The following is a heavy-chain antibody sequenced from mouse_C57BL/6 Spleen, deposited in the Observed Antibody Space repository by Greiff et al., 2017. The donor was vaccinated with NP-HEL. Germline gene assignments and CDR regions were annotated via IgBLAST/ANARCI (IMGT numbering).Heavy chain of an antibody. Sequence: EVKLVESGGDLVKPGGSLKLSCAASGFTFSSYGISWVRQTPDKRLEWVATISSGGSYTYYPDSVKGRFTISRDNAKNTLYLQMSSLKSEDTAMYYCARQDSNWDLYYFDYWGQGTTLTVSS. CDR3: ARQDSNWDLYYFDY. CDR1: GFTFSSYG. CDR2: ISSGGSYT. D-gene: IGHD4-1*01. J-gene: IGHJ2*01. V-gene: IGHV5-6*01.